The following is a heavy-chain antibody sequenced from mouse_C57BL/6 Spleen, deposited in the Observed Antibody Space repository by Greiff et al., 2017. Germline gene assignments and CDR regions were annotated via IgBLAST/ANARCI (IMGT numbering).Heavy chain of an antibody. CDR2: ISSGGSYT. V-gene: IGHV5-6*01. D-gene: IGHD1-1*01. CDR1: GFTFSSYG. Sequence: EVHLVESGGDLVKPGGSLKLSCAASGFTFSSYGMSWVRQTPDKRLEWVATISSGGSYTYYPDSVKGRFTISRDNAKNTLYLQMSSLKSEDTAMYYCARHEITTGYFDYWGQGTTLTVSS. J-gene: IGHJ2*01. CDR3: ARHEITTGYFDY.